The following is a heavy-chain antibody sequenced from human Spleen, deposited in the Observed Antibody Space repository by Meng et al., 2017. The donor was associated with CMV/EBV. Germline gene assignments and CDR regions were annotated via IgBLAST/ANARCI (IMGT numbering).Heavy chain of an antibody. CDR3: ARTQTAAYYYAMDV. J-gene: IGHJ6*02. CDR2: IYSGSST. Sequence: GGSLRLSCAASGFTVNSNSMSWVRQAPGKGLEWVSVIYSGSSTYYADSVKGRFTISRDNSKNTLYLQMNSLRAEDTAVYYCARTQTAAYYYAMDVWGQGTTVTVS. CDR1: GFTVNSNS. D-gene: IGHD2-21*02. V-gene: IGHV3-53*01.